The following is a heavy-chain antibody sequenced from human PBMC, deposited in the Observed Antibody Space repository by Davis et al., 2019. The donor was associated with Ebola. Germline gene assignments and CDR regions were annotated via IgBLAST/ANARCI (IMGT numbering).Heavy chain of an antibody. CDR3: ASNTRYYYYGMDV. J-gene: IGHJ6*02. V-gene: IGHV1-46*01. CDR1: GYTFTSYY. CDR2: INPSGGTT. Sequence: ASVKVSCKASGYTFTSYYMHWVRQAPGQGLEWMGIINPSGGTTSYAQKFQGRVTMTRDTSTSTVYMELSSLRSEDTAVYYCASNTRYYYYGMDVWGQGTTVTVSS.